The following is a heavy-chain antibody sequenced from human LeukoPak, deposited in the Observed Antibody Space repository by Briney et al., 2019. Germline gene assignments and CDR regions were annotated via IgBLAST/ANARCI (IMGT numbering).Heavy chain of an antibody. CDR1: GGSISSSSYY. D-gene: IGHD3-10*01. Sequence: PSETLSLTCTVSGGSISSSSYYWGWIRQPPGKGLEWIGSIYYSGSTYYNPSLKSRVTISVDTSKNPFSLKLSSVTAADTAVYYCARQGDYGSGYVPLDYWGQGTLVTVSS. J-gene: IGHJ4*02. CDR3: ARQGDYGSGYVPLDY. CDR2: IYYSGST. V-gene: IGHV4-39*01.